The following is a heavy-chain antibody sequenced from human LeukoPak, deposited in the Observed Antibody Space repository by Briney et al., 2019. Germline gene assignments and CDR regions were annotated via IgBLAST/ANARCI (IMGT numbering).Heavy chain of an antibody. CDR3: AELGITMIGDV. J-gene: IGHJ6*04. CDR1: GLTLSSYE. Sequence: GKPLRLSCAASGLTLSSYEMNWVRQAPGKGLEWVAYISSSGSTIYYADSVKGRITITKDNAKNSLYVQMNRLRDDDTAVYYCAELGITMIGDVWGKGTTVTISS. D-gene: IGHD3-10*02. CDR2: ISSSGSTI. V-gene: IGHV3-48*03.